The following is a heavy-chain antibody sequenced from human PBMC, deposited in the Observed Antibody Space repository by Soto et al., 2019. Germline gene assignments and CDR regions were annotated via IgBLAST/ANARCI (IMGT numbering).Heavy chain of an antibody. CDR3: VKGMGQAAVGIRYPYGLDV. Sequence: VGSLRLSCSGSGFTVSSFGMHWVRQAPGKGLEHVSTLSSNGIGTYYADSVKGRFTFSRDTSKNTLYLQMSSLRTEDTAVYYCVKGMGQAAVGIRYPYGLDVWGQGTTVTVSS. J-gene: IGHJ6*02. CDR2: LSSNGIGT. D-gene: IGHD6-13*01. V-gene: IGHV3-64D*06. CDR1: GFTVSSFG.